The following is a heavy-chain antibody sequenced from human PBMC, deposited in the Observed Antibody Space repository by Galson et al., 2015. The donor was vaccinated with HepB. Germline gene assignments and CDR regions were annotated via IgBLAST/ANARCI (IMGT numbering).Heavy chain of an antibody. J-gene: IGHJ4*02. D-gene: IGHD5-12*01. V-gene: IGHV3-30*18. CDR1: GFTFSSYA. CDR3: AKDSEYSAYEPHS. Sequence: SLRLSCAASGFTFSSYAMHWVRQAPGKGLEWVAVISYDGSNKYYADSVKGRFTVSRDSSKKTLYLQLNSLRAEDTAVYYCAKDSEYSAYEPHSWGQGTLVTVSS. CDR2: ISYDGSNK.